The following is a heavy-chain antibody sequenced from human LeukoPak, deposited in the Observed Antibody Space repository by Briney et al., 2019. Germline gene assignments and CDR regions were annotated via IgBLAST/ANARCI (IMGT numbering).Heavy chain of an antibody. Sequence: PGGSLRLSCAASGFTFSSYSMNWVRQAPGKGLEWVSSISSSSSYIYYADSVKGRFTISRDNAKNSLYLQMNSLRAEDTAVYYCARDQYSYGYEFDYWGQGTLVTVSS. CDR2: ISSSSSYI. V-gene: IGHV3-21*01. CDR1: GFTFSSYS. J-gene: IGHJ4*02. CDR3: ARDQYSYGYEFDY. D-gene: IGHD5-18*01.